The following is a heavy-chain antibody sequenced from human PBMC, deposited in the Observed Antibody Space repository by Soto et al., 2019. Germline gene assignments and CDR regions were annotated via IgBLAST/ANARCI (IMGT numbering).Heavy chain of an antibody. CDR2: IYYNGNS. J-gene: IGHJ5*01. V-gene: IGHV4-31*03. CDR1: GGSISRSTYY. Sequence: QVQLQESGPGLVKPSQTLSLTCSVSGGSISRSTYYWSWIRQHRGKGLEWIGYIYYNGNSYYNPSLKSRVTISVDTSKMQFSLNLSSATAADTAIYYCARVGGSDWIDSWGQGTVVTVSS. D-gene: IGHD3-16*01. CDR3: ARVGGSDWIDS.